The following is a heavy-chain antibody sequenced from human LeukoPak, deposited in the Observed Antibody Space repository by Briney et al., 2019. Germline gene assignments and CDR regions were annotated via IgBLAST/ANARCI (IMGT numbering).Heavy chain of an antibody. CDR2: IVVGSGNT. V-gene: IGHV1-58*01. CDR3: ARGPLGWFGELLGFDY. CDR1: GFTFPSSA. J-gene: IGHJ4*02. Sequence: TSVKVSCKASGFTFPSSAVQWVRQARGQRLEWIGWIVVGSGNTNYAQKFQERVTITRDMSTSTAYMELSSLRSEDTAVYYCARGPLGWFGELLGFDYWGQGTLVTVSS. D-gene: IGHD3-10*01.